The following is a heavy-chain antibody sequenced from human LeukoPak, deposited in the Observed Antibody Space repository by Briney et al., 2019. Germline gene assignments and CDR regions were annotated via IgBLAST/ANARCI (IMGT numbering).Heavy chain of an antibody. CDR2: IIPIFGTA. Sequence: GSSVKVSCKASGGTFSSYAISWVRQAPGQGLEWMGGIIPIFGTANYAQKFQGRVTITMDESTSTAYMELSSLRSEDTAVYYCARGSQPYCSGGSCYHRWYYYYYMDVWGKGTTVTVSS. CDR3: ARGSQPYCSGGSCYHRWYYYYYMDV. V-gene: IGHV1-69*05. CDR1: GGTFSSYA. D-gene: IGHD2-15*01. J-gene: IGHJ6*03.